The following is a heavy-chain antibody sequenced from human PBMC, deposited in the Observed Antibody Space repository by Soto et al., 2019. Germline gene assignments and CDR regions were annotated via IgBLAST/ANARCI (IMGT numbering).Heavy chain of an antibody. D-gene: IGHD3-22*01. CDR2: ILYSGST. Sequence: QVQLQESGPGLVKPSQTLSLTCSVSGGSISSADYYWSWIRQPPGKGLEWIGYILYSGSTYYNPSLKSRITISADTSKNQFSLNLRSVTAADTAVYYCARERGTYHDNIGFWHSWFDTWGQGTPVTVSS. J-gene: IGHJ5*02. CDR3: ARERGTYHDNIGFWHSWFDT. CDR1: GGSISSADYY. V-gene: IGHV4-30-4*01.